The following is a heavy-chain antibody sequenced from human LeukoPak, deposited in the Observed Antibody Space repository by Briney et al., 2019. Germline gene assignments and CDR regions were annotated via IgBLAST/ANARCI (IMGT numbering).Heavy chain of an antibody. CDR3: ARDRAPRYSSGWSVTWFDP. D-gene: IGHD6-19*01. V-gene: IGHV3-30*03. CDR1: GFTVSSNY. J-gene: IGHJ5*02. CDR2: ISYDGSNK. Sequence: GGSLRLSCAASGFTVSSNYMSWVRQAPGKGLEWVAVISYDGSNKYYADSVKGGFTISRDNSKNTLYLQMNSLRAEDTAVYYCARDRAPRYSSGWSVTWFDPWGQGTLVTVSS.